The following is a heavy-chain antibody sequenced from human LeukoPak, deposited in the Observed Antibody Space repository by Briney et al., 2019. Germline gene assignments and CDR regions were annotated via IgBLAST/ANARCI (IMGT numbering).Heavy chain of an antibody. D-gene: IGHD6-19*01. J-gene: IGHJ5*02. CDR3: AKEENSGWYGTDL. CDR2: TRYDGMVN. CDR1: GFSFSYYG. V-gene: IGHV3-30*02. Sequence: PGGSLRLSCAGSGFSFSYYGFHWFRQTPDTGLDWVAFTRYDGMVNHYKDSLKGRFTISRDNSKNTVYLQMSSLRTEDTAVYFCAKEENSGWYGTDLWGRGTQVFVSS.